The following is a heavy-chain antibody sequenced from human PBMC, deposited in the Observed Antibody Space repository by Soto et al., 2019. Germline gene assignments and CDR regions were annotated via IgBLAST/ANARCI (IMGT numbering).Heavy chain of an antibody. Sequence: EVQLVESGGGLVQPGGSLRLSCVVSGITFSTYRMHWVRQAPGKGLVWVSHIKSDGTVTHYTDSVRGRFIISRDNAKNTLFLQMNSLIAEDTAVYYCASENYDFWSGYYLDYWGQGTLVTVSS. CDR1: GITFSTYR. D-gene: IGHD3-3*01. CDR2: IKSDGTVT. J-gene: IGHJ4*02. V-gene: IGHV3-74*01. CDR3: ASENYDFWSGYYLDY.